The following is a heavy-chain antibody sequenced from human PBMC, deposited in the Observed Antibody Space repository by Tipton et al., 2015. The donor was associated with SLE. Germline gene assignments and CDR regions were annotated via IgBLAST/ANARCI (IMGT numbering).Heavy chain of an antibody. J-gene: IGHJ6*02. CDR3: ARSLGLVGYYYYGMDL. Sequence: SLRLSCAASGFTFSSYAMSWVRQTPGKGLEWVSDISAFRRDPYYVDSVKGRFTISRDDSKNTLYLQMSSLRAEDTAVYYCARSLGLVGYYYYGMDLWGQGTTVTVSS. V-gene: IGHV3-23*01. D-gene: IGHD3-3*01. CDR2: ISAFRRDP. CDR1: GFTFSSYA.